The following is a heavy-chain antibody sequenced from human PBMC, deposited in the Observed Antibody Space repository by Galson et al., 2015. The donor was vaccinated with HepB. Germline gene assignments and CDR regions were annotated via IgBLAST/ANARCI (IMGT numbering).Heavy chain of an antibody. CDR2: TSAYNGNT. CDR1: GYTFTSYG. CDR3: ARDLAGIVGASTPVY. V-gene: IGHV1-18*04. Sequence: SVKVSCKASGYTFTSYGISWVRQAPGQGLEWMGWTSAYNGNTNYAQKLQGRVTMTTDTSTSTAYMELRSLRSDDTAVYYCARDLAGIVGASTPVYWGQGTLVTVSS. J-gene: IGHJ4*02. D-gene: IGHD1-26*01.